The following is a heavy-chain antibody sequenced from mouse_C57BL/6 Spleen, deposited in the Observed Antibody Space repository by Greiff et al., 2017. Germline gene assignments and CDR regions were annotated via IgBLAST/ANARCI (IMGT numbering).Heavy chain of an antibody. J-gene: IGHJ2*01. V-gene: IGHV5-9*01. D-gene: IGHD1-1*01. CDR2: ISGGGGNT. CDR1: GFTFSSYT. CDR3: ARCYYYGSSFDY. Sequence: EVKLVESGGGLVKPGGSLKLSCAASGFTFSSYTMSWVRQTPEKRLEWVATISGGGGNTYYPDSVKGRFTISRDNAKNTLYLQMSSLRSEDTALYYCARCYYYGSSFDYWGQGTTLTVSS.